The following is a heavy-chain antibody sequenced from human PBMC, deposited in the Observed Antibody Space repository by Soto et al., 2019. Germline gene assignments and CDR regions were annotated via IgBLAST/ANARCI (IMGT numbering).Heavy chain of an antibody. CDR3: ARDRGYGGNYVFDF. D-gene: IGHD4-4*01. J-gene: IGHJ4*02. CDR1: DFSLTTTG. Sequence: RFRRFSFRTVDFSLTTTGMPGVRKAPGKALEGVGTTCYHGNTYYYKGSITGRFAVSRDNSKNTVCRQMTTLRAEDTATYYCARDRGYGGNYVFDFWGLGTMVTVSS. V-gene: IGHV3-33*01. CDR2: TCYHGNTY.